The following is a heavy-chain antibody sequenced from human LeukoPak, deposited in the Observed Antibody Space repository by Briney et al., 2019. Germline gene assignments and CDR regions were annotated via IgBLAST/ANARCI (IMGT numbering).Heavy chain of an antibody. V-gene: IGHV3-53*05. CDR2: IYSGGST. J-gene: IGHJ6*02. D-gene: IGHD2-15*01. CDR3: ARDQCSGGSCYSGSDYYYYGMDV. CDR1: GFTVSSDY. Sequence: GGSLRLSCAAAGFTVSSDYMSWVRQAPGKGLEWVSVIYSGGSTYYADSVMGRFTISRDNSKKTLYLQMNSLRAEDTAVYYCARDQCSGGSCYSGSDYYYYGMDVWGQGTTVTVSS.